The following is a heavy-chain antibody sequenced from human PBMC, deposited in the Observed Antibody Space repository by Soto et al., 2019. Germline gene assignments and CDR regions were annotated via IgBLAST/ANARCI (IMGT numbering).Heavy chain of an antibody. CDR1: GFTFSTYW. Sequence: GGSLRLSCAASGFTFSTYWMHWVRQAPGKGLVWVSRIKTDGSVTTYADSVKGRFTISRDNAKNTLYLQMNTLRAEDTAVYHCARDLGGSHDYWGRGTLVTVSS. J-gene: IGHJ4*02. V-gene: IGHV3-74*01. CDR3: ARDLGGSHDY. CDR2: IKTDGSVT. D-gene: IGHD3-16*01.